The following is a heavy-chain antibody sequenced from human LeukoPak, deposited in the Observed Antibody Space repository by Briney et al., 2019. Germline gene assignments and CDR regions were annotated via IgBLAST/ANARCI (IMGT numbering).Heavy chain of an antibody. V-gene: IGHV3-21*01. CDR1: GFTFSSYS. CDR3: ARDVWVPDQH. D-gene: IGHD1-1*01. CDR2: ISSSSSYI. Sequence: GGSLRLSCPASGFTFSSYSMNWVRQAPGKGLEWVSSISSSSSYIYYADSVRGRFTISRDNAKNSLYLQMNSLRAEDTAVYYCARDVWVPDQHWGQGTLVTVSS. J-gene: IGHJ1*01.